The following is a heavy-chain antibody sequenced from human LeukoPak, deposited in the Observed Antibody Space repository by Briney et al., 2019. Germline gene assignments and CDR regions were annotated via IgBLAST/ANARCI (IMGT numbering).Heavy chain of an antibody. CDR2: IKSKTDGGTT. J-gene: IGHJ4*02. D-gene: IGHD3-22*01. Sequence: TGGSLRLSCAASGFTFSNAWMSWVRQAPGKGLEWVGRIKSKTDGGTTDYAAPVKGRFTISRDDSKNTLYLQMNSLKTEDTAVYYCTTVTKIYYYDSSGYPLGYFDYWGQGTLVTVSS. CDR3: TTVTKIYYYDSSGYPLGYFDY. V-gene: IGHV3-15*01. CDR1: GFTFSNAW.